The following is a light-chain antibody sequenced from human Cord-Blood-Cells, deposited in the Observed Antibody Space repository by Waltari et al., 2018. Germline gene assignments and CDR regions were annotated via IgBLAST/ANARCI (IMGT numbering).Light chain of an antibody. CDR1: SSDGGGYNY. CDR2: VVS. CDR3: SSYTSSSTRV. J-gene: IGLJ3*02. V-gene: IGLV2-14*01. Sequence: QSALTQPASVSGSPGQSITLSCTGTSSDGGGYNYVSWYQQHPGKAPKLMIYVVSKRPAGVSHRFSGSKSGNTASLTMSGLQAEDEADYYCSSYTSSSTRVFGGGTKLTVL.